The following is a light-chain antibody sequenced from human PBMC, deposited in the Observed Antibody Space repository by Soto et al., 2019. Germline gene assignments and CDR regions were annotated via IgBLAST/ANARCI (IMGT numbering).Light chain of an antibody. CDR2: GAS. CDR1: QSITRN. CDR3: QQYNTWPMWT. J-gene: IGKJ1*01. Sequence: EIVMTQSPATLSVSPGERDTLSCRASQSITRNLAWYQQSPGQAPRLLIYGASTRVTGIPARFSGSGSGTEFTLTINSLLSEDFAVYYCQQYNTWPMWTFGQGTKL. V-gene: IGKV3-15*01.